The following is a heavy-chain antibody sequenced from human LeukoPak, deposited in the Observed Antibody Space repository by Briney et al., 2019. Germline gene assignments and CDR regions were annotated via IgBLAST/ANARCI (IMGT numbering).Heavy chain of an antibody. CDR2: ISGSGGST. CDR3: AKVNYYDSSGYLDY. V-gene: IGHV3-23*01. CDR1: GFTFSSYA. J-gene: IGHJ4*02. D-gene: IGHD3-22*01. Sequence: GSLRLSCAASGFTFSSYAMSWVRQAPGKGLEWVSAISGSGGSTYYADSVKGRFTISRDNSKNTPYLQMNSLRAEDTAVYYCAKVNYYDSSGYLDYWGQGTLVTVSS.